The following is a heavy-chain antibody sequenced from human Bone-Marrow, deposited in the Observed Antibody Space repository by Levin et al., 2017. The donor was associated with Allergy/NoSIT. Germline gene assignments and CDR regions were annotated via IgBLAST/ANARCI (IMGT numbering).Heavy chain of an antibody. Sequence: GESLKISCKASGYTFTAYYIHWVRQAPGQGLEWMGWINPNIGVTNYAQKYQARVTMTRDRSISTAYMELSSLKSDDTAVYYCASSDNYFSPYFNHWGHGTLVTVSS. D-gene: IGHD2/OR15-2a*01. V-gene: IGHV1-2*02. CDR1: GYTFTAYY. CDR3: ASSDNYFSPYFNH. CDR2: INPNIGVT. J-gene: IGHJ4*01.